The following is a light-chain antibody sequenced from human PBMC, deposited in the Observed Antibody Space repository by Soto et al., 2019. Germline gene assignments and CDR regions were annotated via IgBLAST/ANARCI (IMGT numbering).Light chain of an antibody. V-gene: IGLV2-14*01. CDR3: SSYTSSTTLDVV. CDR2: EVT. Sequence: QSALTQPPSASGSPGQSVAISCTGTSSDVGGYNYVSWYQQHPGTAPKLMIYEVTNRPSGVSNRFSGSKSGNTASLTISGLQAEDEADYYCSSYTSSTTLDVVFGGGTKVTVL. J-gene: IGLJ2*01. CDR1: SSDVGGYNY.